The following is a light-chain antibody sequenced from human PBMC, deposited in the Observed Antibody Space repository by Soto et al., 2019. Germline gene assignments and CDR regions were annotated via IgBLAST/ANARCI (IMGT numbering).Light chain of an antibody. CDR3: QQFSSYPLT. J-gene: IGKJ4*01. CDR2: DAS. CDR1: QTVRNNY. V-gene: IGKV3-20*01. Sequence: EIVLTQSPATLSLSPGERYTRSGMASQTVRNNYLAWYQQKPGQAPRLLIYDASSRATGITDRFSGGGSGTDFTLTISRLEPEDFAVYYCQQFSSYPLTFGGGTKVDIK.